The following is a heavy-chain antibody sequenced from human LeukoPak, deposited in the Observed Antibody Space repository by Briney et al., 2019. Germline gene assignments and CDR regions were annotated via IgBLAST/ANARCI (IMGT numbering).Heavy chain of an antibody. D-gene: IGHD2-15*01. V-gene: IGHV4-34*01. CDR3: ARKDCSGGNCYYLDY. Sequence: PSETLSLTCAVYGGSFSGYYWSWLRQPPGRGLEGIGEINHSGSTNYNPSLTSRVTISVDTSKIHLSLKLSSVTAADTAVYYCARKDCSGGNCYYLDYWGQGTLVTVSS. J-gene: IGHJ4*02. CDR1: GGSFSGYY. CDR2: INHSGST.